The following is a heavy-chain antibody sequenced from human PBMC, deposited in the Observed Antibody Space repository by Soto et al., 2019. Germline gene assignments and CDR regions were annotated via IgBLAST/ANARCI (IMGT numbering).Heavy chain of an antibody. CDR3: AREYSSAWKTSDY. CDR1: GFTFSNYA. CDR2: ISDIGGNT. J-gene: IGHJ4*02. D-gene: IGHD6-19*01. V-gene: IGHV3-23*01. Sequence: EVQLLESGGGLVQPGGSLRLSCAASGFTFSNYAMSWVRQAPGKGLEWVSGISDIGGNTYYADSVKGRFTISRDNSKSALFLQMNGRRAEDTAVYYCAREYSSAWKTSDYWGQGNLVTVSS.